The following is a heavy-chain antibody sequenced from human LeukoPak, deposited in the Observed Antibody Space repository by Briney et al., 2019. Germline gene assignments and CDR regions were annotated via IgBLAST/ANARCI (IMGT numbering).Heavy chain of an antibody. CDR2: ISSSRNDI. D-gene: IGHD6-6*01. CDR1: GFTFISYS. Sequence: GGSLRLSCAASGFTFISYSMNWVRQAPGQGLEWVSSISSSRNDIYYADSVKGRFTISRDNAKSSLYLQMNSLRAEDTALYYCASGYSRSSNDYWGHGTLVTVSP. V-gene: IGHV3-21*01. J-gene: IGHJ4*01. CDR3: ASGYSRSSNDY.